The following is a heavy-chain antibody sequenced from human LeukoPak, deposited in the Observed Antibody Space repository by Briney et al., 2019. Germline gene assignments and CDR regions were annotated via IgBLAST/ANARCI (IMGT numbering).Heavy chain of an antibody. CDR1: GGSFSGYY. V-gene: IGHV4-34*01. CDR3: ARGLYCSSTSCYGYYYYMTS. D-gene: IGHD2-2*01. Sequence: SETLSLTCAVYGGSFSGYYWSWIRQPPGKGLEWIGEINHSGSTNYNPSLKSRVTISVDTSKNQFSLKLSSVTAADTAVYYCARGLYCSSTSCYGYYYYMTSGAKGPRSPSP. CDR2: INHSGST. J-gene: IGHJ6*03.